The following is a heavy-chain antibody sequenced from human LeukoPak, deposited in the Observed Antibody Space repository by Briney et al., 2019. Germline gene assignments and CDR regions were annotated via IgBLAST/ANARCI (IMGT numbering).Heavy chain of an antibody. CDR3: ATGLRESGASSRNAFDI. CDR1: GFTFSTYW. CDR2: INSDGSYT. J-gene: IGHJ3*02. V-gene: IGHV3-74*01. Sequence: PGGSLRLSCTASGFTFSTYWMHWVRQAPGKELVWVSLINSDGSYTDFADSVKGRFTISRDNAQSTLYLQMNSLRVEDTAVYYCATGLRESGASSRNAFDIWGQGTVVSVSS. D-gene: IGHD2-15*01.